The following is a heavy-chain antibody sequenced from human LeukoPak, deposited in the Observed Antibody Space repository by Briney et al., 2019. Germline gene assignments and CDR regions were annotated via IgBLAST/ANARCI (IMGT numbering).Heavy chain of an antibody. J-gene: IGHJ3*01. V-gene: IGHV3-23*01. CDR1: GFTFSSYA. CDR3: AKRIDIAVVPEAATHQAFDV. Sequence: GGSLRLSCAASGFTFSSYAMTRVRQAPGKGLEWVSSIRGSGDSTYYADSVKGRFTISRDNSKSTLFLQMNSLRVDDTAVYYCAKRIDIAVVPEAATHQAFDVWGQGTMVTVSS. CDR2: IRGSGDST. D-gene: IGHD2-2*01.